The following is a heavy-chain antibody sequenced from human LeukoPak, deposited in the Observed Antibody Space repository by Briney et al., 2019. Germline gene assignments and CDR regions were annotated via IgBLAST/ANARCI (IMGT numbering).Heavy chain of an antibody. CDR3: ARATANYGGNSDWFDP. Sequence: EASVKVSCKASGGTFSSYAIGWVRQAPGQGLEWMGRIIPIFGTANYAQKFQGRVTITTDESTSTAYMELSSLRSEDTAVYYCARATANYGGNSDWFDPWGQGTLVTVSS. V-gene: IGHV1-69*05. D-gene: IGHD4-23*01. CDR1: GGTFSSYA. J-gene: IGHJ5*02. CDR2: IIPIFGTA.